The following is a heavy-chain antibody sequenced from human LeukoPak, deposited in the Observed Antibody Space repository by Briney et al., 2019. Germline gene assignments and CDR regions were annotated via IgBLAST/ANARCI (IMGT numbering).Heavy chain of an antibody. CDR3: ARTYYDFWSLYSSYFDY. V-gene: IGHV3-7*01. J-gene: IGHJ4*02. CDR2: IKQDGSEK. Sequence: GGSLRLSCAASGFTFSSYWMSWVRQAPGKGLEWVANIKQDGSEKYYGDSVKGRFTISRDNAKNSLYLQMNSLRAEDTAVYYCARTYYDFWSLYSSYFDYWGQGTLVTVSS. D-gene: IGHD3-3*01. CDR1: GFTFSSYW.